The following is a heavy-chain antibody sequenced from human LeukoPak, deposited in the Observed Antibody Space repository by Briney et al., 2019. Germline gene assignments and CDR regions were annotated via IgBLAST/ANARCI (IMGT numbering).Heavy chain of an antibody. V-gene: IGHV1-69*04. CDR1: GGTFSSYA. Sequence: SVKVSCKASGGTFSSYAISWVRQAPGQGLEWMGRIIPILGIANYAQKFQGRVTITADKSTSTAYMELSSLRSEDTAVYYCARSASRKTYYFDYWSQGTLVTVSS. CDR2: IIPILGIA. J-gene: IGHJ4*02. CDR3: ARSASRKTYYFDY. D-gene: IGHD2-15*01.